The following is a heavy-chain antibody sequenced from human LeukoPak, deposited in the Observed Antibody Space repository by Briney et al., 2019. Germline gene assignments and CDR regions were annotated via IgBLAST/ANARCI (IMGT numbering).Heavy chain of an antibody. CDR1: GFSFGTFG. CDR2: IWYDGGNK. Sequence: GGSLRLSCAASGFSFGTFGLHWVRQAPGKGLEWVAVIWYDGGNKYYADSVKGRFTISRDDSKSTLYLQMNSLRAEDTAVYYCARDRMVRGPRSFYYNGVDVWGQGTTVTVSS. CDR3: ARDRMVRGPRSFYYNGVDV. D-gene: IGHD3-10*01. J-gene: IGHJ6*02. V-gene: IGHV3-33*01.